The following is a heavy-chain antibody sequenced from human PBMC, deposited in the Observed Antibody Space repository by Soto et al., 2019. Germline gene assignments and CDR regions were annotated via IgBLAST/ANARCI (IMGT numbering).Heavy chain of an antibody. D-gene: IGHD2-2*01. V-gene: IGHV4-31*11. CDR1: GGSLSSGNFY. CDR3: AREVPAAMGGVPYYYMDV. CDR2: IYYTGST. Sequence: QVQLQESGPGLVRPSQTLSLTCAVSGGSLSSGNFYWNWSRQHPGKGLEWIGYIYYTGSTYYNPSLNSRVTISVDTSNNPFSLKLGSVTAADTAVYYCAREVPAAMGGVPYYYMDVWGKGTTVTVSS. J-gene: IGHJ6*03.